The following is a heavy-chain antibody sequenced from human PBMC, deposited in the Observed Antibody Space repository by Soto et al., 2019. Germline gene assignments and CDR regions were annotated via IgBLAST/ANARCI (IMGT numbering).Heavy chain of an antibody. Sequence: QVQLVQSGAEVKKPGSSVKVSCKASGGTFSSYAISWVRQAPGQGLEWMGGIIPIFGTANYAQKFQGRVTITADESTSTAYMELSSMRSEDTAVYYCARDPRRAAYCGGDCGTWGQGTLVTVSS. V-gene: IGHV1-69*01. J-gene: IGHJ5*02. CDR2: IIPIFGTA. CDR1: GGTFSSYA. D-gene: IGHD2-21*02. CDR3: ARDPRRAAYCGGDCGT.